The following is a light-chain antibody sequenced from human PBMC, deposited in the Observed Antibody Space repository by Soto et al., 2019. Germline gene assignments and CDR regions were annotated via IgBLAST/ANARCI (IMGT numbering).Light chain of an antibody. CDR3: QQDQTWT. CDR2: GAS. V-gene: IGKV3-15*01. Sequence: EIVMTQSPATLSVSPGERATLSCRASQSVSSNLAWYQQKPGQAPRLLIYGASTRATGIPARFSGSGSGTEFTLTISSLQSEDFAVYYCQQDQTWTFGQGTKVEIK. J-gene: IGKJ1*01. CDR1: QSVSSN.